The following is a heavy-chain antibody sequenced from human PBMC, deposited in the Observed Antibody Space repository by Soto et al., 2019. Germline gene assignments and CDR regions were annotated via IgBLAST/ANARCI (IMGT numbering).Heavy chain of an antibody. CDR1: GASICYGGFS. CDR3: GRGGGYDALDH. J-gene: IGHJ4*02. D-gene: IGHD5-12*01. CDR2: INHFEST. V-gene: IGHV4-30-2*06. Sequence: PSETLSLTCTVFGASICYGGFSGSWIRQSPGKGLEWIGYINHFESTYFHPSFKSRLSMSIDRSRNMFSLNLSSVTAADMAVYYCGRGGGYDALDHWGQGGPVTVAS.